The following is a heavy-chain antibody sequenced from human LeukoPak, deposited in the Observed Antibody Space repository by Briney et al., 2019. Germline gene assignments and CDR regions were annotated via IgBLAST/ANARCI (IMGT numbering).Heavy chain of an antibody. CDR2: IMPIFGTA. CDR3: ARTRTVRMVRGAAYYHYMDV. CDR1: GGTFTSYA. D-gene: IGHD3-10*01. V-gene: IGHV1-69*13. Sequence: SVKVSCKASGGTFTSYAISWVRQAPGQGLEWMGGIMPIFGTANYAQKFQGRVTITADESTSTAYMELSSLRSDDTAVYYCARTRTVRMVRGAAYYHYMDVWGKGTTVTLSS. J-gene: IGHJ6*03.